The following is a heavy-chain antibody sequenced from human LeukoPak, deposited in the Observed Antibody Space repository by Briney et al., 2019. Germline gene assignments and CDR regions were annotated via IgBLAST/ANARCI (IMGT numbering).Heavy chain of an antibody. CDR1: GGSITSGSYF. J-gene: IGHJ3*02. CDR2: IYTSGST. Sequence: SETLSLTCTVSGGSITSGSYFWNWIRQPAGKGLEWIGHIYTSGSTDYNPSLKSRVTISLDTPKNQFSLRLSSVTAADTAVYYFARGGYYDSSGSRDAFDIWGQGTMVTVSA. D-gene: IGHD3-22*01. V-gene: IGHV4-61*09. CDR3: ARGGYYDSSGSRDAFDI.